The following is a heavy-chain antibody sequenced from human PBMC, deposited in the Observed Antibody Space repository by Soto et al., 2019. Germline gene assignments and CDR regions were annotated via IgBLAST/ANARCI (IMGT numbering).Heavy chain of an antibody. J-gene: IGHJ4*02. Sequence: SETLSLTCAVYGGSFSGYYWSWIRQPPGKGLGWIGEINHSGSTYYNPSLRSRVTIYVDTSTNEFSLNLNSVTAAETAVYYCAITPGIEVAGPDYWGQGTLVTASS. CDR2: INHSGST. D-gene: IGHD6-19*01. V-gene: IGHV4-34*01. CDR1: GGSFSGYY. CDR3: AITPGIEVAGPDY.